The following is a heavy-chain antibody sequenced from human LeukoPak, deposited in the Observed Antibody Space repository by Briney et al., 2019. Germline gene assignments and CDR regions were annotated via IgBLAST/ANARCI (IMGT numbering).Heavy chain of an antibody. J-gene: IGHJ4*02. V-gene: IGHV4-34*01. CDR2: VTHSGIT. D-gene: IGHD4-17*01. CDR3: ARIYGDYSDFAY. CDR1: GGSLSGYY. Sequence: SETLSLTCAVYGGSLSGYYWSWIRQPPGKGLEWIGEVTHSGITNYNPSLQSRVTIPEHTSKSQFSLKLSSVTAADTAVYYCARIYGDYSDFAYWGQGSPVTVSS.